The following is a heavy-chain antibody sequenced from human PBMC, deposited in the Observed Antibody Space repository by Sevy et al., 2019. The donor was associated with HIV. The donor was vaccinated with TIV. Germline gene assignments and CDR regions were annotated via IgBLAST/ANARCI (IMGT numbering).Heavy chain of an antibody. Sequence: SETLSLTCTVSGGSVSSGSYYWSWIRQPPGKGLEWIGYIYYSGSTNYNPSLKSRDTISVDTSKNQFSLKLSSVTAADTAVYYCARENYYDSSGYPNYFDYWGQGTLVTVSS. J-gene: IGHJ4*02. CDR1: GGSVSSGSYY. CDR2: IYYSGST. CDR3: ARENYYDSSGYPNYFDY. D-gene: IGHD3-22*01. V-gene: IGHV4-61*01.